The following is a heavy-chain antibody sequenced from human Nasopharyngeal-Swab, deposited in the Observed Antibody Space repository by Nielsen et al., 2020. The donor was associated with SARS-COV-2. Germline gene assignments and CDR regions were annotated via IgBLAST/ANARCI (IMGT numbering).Heavy chain of an antibody. CDR3: AKGSSWEAYNWFDP. V-gene: IGHV3-9*01. Sequence: GGSPRLSCAASGFTFDDYAMHWVRQAPGKGLEWVSGISWNSGSIGYADSVKGRFTISRDNAKNSLYLQMNSLRAEDTALYYCAKGSSWEAYNWFDPWGQGTLVTVSS. J-gene: IGHJ5*02. D-gene: IGHD1-26*01. CDR2: ISWNSGSI. CDR1: GFTFDDYA.